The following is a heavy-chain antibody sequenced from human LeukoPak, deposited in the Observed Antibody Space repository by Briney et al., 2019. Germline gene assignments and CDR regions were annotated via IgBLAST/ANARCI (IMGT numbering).Heavy chain of an antibody. J-gene: IGHJ6*02. V-gene: IGHV3-11*01. CDR2: ISTRGSTK. CDR1: GFSFSDYY. Sequence: GGSLRLSCAASGFSFSDYYMTWIRQAPGRGLEWISYISTRGSTKYYADSVKGRSIISRDNAQNSLYLEMNSLRVEDTATYYCARVRRLQDCYYYYGMDVWGQGTTVTVSS. CDR3: ARVRRLQDCYYYYGMDV.